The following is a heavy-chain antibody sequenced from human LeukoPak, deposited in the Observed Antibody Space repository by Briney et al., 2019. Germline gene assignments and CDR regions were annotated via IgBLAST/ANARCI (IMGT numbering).Heavy chain of an antibody. CDR3: VSMTGGNWFDP. V-gene: IGHV3-66*01. Sequence: PGGSLRLSCAASGFTFSSYWMHWVRQAPGKGLVWVSVIYSGGSTYYADSVKGRFTISRDNSKNTLYLQMNSLRAEDTAVYYCVSMTGGNWFDPWGLGTLVTVSS. CDR1: GFTFSSYW. D-gene: IGHD3-9*01. J-gene: IGHJ5*02. CDR2: IYSGGST.